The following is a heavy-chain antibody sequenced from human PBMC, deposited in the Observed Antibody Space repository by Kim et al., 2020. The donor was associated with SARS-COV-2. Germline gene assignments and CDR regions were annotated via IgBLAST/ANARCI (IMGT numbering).Heavy chain of an antibody. CDR3: TTEDSSSWYGNWFDP. Sequence: GGSLRLSCAASGFTFSNAWMSWVRQAPGKGLEWVGRIKSKTDGGTTDYAAPVKGRFTISRDDSKNTLYLQMNSLKTEDTAVYYCTTEDSSSWYGNWFDPWGQGTLVTVSS. V-gene: IGHV3-15*01. D-gene: IGHD6-13*01. CDR1: GFTFSNAW. CDR2: IKSKTDGGTT. J-gene: IGHJ5*02.